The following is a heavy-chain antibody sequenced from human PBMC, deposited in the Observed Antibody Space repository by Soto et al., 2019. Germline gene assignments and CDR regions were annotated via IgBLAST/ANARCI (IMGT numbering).Heavy chain of an antibody. V-gene: IGHV1-46*01. D-gene: IGHD2-15*01. CDR2: INPSGGST. J-gene: IGHJ6*02. CDR1: GYTFTSYY. CDR3: ARERGYCSGGSCYGMDV. Sequence: ASVKVSCKASGYTFTSYYMHWVRQAPGQGLEWMGIINPSGGSTSYAQKFQGRVTMTRDTSTSTVYMELSSLRSEDTAVYYCARERGYCSGGSCYGMDVWGQGTTVTVSS.